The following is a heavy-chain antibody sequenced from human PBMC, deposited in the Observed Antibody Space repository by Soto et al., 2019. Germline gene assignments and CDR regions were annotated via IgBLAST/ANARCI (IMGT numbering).Heavy chain of an antibody. J-gene: IGHJ6*03. D-gene: IGHD5-12*01. Sequence: EVQLLESGGGLVQPGGSLRLSCAASGFTFSSYAMSWVRQAPGKGLEWVSAISGSGDSTYYADSVKGRFTISRDNSKNTPYLQMNSLRAEDTAVYYCAALPDDSGYENYYYYYMDVWGKVTTVTVSS. V-gene: IGHV3-23*01. CDR2: ISGSGDST. CDR3: AALPDDSGYENYYYYYMDV. CDR1: GFTFSSYA.